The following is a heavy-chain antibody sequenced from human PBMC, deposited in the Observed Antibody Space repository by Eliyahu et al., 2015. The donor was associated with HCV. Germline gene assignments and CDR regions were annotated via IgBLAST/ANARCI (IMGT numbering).Heavy chain of an antibody. Sequence: EVQLVESGGGLVKPGGSLRLSCAASGFTFXSYSMNWVRQAPGKGLEWVSSISSSSSYIYYADSVKGRFTISRDNAKNSLYLQMNSLRAEDTAVYYCAREGTGGFWSGAYYGMDVWGQGTTVTVSS. CDR1: GFTFXSYS. V-gene: IGHV3-21*01. D-gene: IGHD3-3*01. J-gene: IGHJ6*02. CDR2: ISSSSSYI. CDR3: AREGTGGFWSGAYYGMDV.